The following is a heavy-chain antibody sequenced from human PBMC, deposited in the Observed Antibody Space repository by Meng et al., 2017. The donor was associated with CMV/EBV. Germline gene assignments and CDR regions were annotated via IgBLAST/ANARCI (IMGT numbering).Heavy chain of an antibody. J-gene: IGHJ4*02. D-gene: IGHD6-19*01. Sequence: GESLKISCVTSGFTFSRYNMNWVRQAPGKGLEGISYISSSSSTIYYADSVKGRFTISRDNARNSLYLQMDSLTAEDTAVYYCARDFVLGQWLAPLDRWGQGTLVTVSS. CDR2: ISSSSSTI. V-gene: IGHV3-48*04. CDR1: GFTFSRYN. CDR3: ARDFVLGQWLAPLDR.